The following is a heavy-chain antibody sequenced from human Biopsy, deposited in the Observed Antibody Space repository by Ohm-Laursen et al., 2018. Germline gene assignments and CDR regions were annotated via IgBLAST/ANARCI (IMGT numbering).Heavy chain of an antibody. J-gene: IGHJ4*02. CDR3: GNEVHGRDY. D-gene: IGHD2-15*01. V-gene: IGHV4-39*07. Sequence: SETLSLTCTVSGASVTSRSYYWSWIRQTPGKGLEWIGEINHSGRTNYNPPLKSRVNISADKSKNQFSLKLSTVTSADTAVYFCGNEVHGRDYWGLGALVTVSS. CDR2: INHSGRT. CDR1: GASVTSRSYY.